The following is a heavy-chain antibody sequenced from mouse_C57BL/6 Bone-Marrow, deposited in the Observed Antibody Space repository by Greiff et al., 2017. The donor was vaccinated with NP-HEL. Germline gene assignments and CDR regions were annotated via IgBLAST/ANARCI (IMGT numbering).Heavy chain of an antibody. CDR2: IWGDGGT. V-gene: IGHV2-3*01. CDR3: AKNRITTVVEDYAMDY. J-gene: IGHJ4*01. D-gene: IGHD1-1*01. Sequence: VQRVESGPGLVAPSQSLSITCTVSGFSLTSYGVSWVRQPPGKGLEWLGVIWGDGGTNYHSALISRLSISKDNSKSQVFLKLNSLQTDDTATYYCAKNRITTVVEDYAMDYWGQGTSVTVSS. CDR1: GFSLTSYG.